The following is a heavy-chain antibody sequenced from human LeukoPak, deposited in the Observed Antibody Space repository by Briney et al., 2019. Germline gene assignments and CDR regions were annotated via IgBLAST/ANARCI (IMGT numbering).Heavy chain of an antibody. CDR3: ARGPYYYGSGSYYSLDY. CDR2: ISAYNGNT. J-gene: IGHJ4*02. Sequence: ASVKVSCKTSGYTFTSYGISWVRQAPGQGLEWMGWISAYNGNTNYAQKLQGRVTTTTDTSTSTAYMELRSLRSDDTAVYYCARGPYYYGSGSYYSLDYWGQGTLVTVSS. D-gene: IGHD3-10*01. CDR1: GYTFTSYG. V-gene: IGHV1-18*01.